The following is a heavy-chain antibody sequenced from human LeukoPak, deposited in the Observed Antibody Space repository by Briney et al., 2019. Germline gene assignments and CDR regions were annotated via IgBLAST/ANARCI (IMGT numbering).Heavy chain of an antibody. D-gene: IGHD4-17*01. J-gene: IGHJ4*02. CDR3: AREGDPDIDYGDYFDY. CDR1: GFTFSSYA. Sequence: GGSLRLSCAASGFTFSSYAMHWARQAPGKGLEWVAVISYDGSNKYYADSVKGRFTISRDNSKNTLYLQMNSLRAEDTAVYYCAREGDPDIDYGDYFDYWGQGTLVTVSS. V-gene: IGHV3-30*04. CDR2: ISYDGSNK.